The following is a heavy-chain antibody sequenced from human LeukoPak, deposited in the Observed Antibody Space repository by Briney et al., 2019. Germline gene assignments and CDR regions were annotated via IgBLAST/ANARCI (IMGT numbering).Heavy chain of an antibody. CDR3: ARITSGSSMGRAFDI. J-gene: IGHJ3*02. CDR2: ISSSSSYT. Sequence: PGRSLRLSCAASGFTFSNYGMHWVRQAPGKGLEWVSYISSSSSYTNYADSVKGRFTISRDNAKNSLYLQMNSLRAEDTAVYYCARITSGSSMGRAFDIWGQGTMVTVSS. D-gene: IGHD1-26*01. CDR1: GFTFSNYG. V-gene: IGHV3-21*05.